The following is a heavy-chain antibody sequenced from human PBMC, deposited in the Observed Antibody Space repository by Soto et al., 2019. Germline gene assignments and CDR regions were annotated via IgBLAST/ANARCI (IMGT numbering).Heavy chain of an antibody. CDR1: GYTFINHG. CDR2: INPSGGST. V-gene: IGHV1-46*01. Sequence: AASVKVSCKSSGYTFINHGIFWVRQAPGQGLEWMAWINPSGGSTSYAQKFQGRVTMTRDTSTSTVYMELSSLRSEGTAVYYCATVGGYKWNYAFDYCGQGTLVTVSS. CDR3: ATVGGYKWNYAFDY. D-gene: IGHD1-7*01. J-gene: IGHJ4*02.